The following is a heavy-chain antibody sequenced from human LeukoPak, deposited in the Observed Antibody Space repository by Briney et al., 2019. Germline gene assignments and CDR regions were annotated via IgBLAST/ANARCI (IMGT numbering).Heavy chain of an antibody. CDR2: IIPIFGTA. CDR3: ARGRDADSGSYYVYAFDI. V-gene: IGHV1-69*13. CDR1: GGTFSSYA. Sequence: SVKVSCKASGGTFSSYAISWVRQAPGRGLEWMGGIIPIFGTANYAQKFQGRVTITADESTSTAYMELSSLRSEDTAVYYCARGRDADSGSYYVYAFDIWGQGTMVTVSS. D-gene: IGHD1-26*01. J-gene: IGHJ3*02.